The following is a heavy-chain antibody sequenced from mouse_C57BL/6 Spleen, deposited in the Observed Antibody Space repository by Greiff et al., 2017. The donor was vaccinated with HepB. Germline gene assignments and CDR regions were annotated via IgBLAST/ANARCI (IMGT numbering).Heavy chain of an antibody. J-gene: IGHJ3*01. V-gene: IGHV1-15*01. CDR2: IDPETGGT. D-gene: IGHD3-3*01. Sequence: QVQLKESGAELVRPGASVTLSCKASGYTFTDYEMHWVKQTPVHGLEWIGAIDPETGGTTYNQKFKGKAILTADKSSSTAYMEHRSLTSEDSAVYYCTRRLGAYWGQGTLVTVSA. CDR3: TRRLGAY. CDR1: GYTFTDYE.